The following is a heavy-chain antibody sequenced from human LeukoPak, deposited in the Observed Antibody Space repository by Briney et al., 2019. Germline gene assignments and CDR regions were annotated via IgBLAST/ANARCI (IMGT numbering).Heavy chain of an antibody. V-gene: IGHV4-59*08. CDR3: ARRFGGSQGEGFGY. CDR2: VHYIGTT. CDR1: GGSISSYY. D-gene: IGHD1-26*01. J-gene: IGHJ4*02. Sequence: PSETLSLTCTVSGGSISSYYWTWLRQTPGKGLEWIGFVHYIGTTNYDPSLKSRGTISLDTSRNQFSLKLTSVSAADTAVYYCARRFGGSQGEGFGYWGQGTLVSVSS.